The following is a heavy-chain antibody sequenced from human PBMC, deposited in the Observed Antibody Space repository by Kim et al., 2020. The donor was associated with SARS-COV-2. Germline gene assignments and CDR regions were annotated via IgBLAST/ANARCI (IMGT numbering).Heavy chain of an antibody. J-gene: IGHJ6*02. Sequence: GGSLRLSCAASGFTFSSSAMTWVRQAPGKGLEWVSVIYSGGSNTYYADSVKGRFTISRENSRDTLYLQMNSLRTEDTAVYYCAKEKNADCRYGMDVWGRGTTVAVSS. D-gene: IGHD2-21*02. V-gene: IGHV3-23*03. CDR3: AKEKNADCRYGMDV. CDR1: GFTFSSSA. CDR2: IYSGGSNT.